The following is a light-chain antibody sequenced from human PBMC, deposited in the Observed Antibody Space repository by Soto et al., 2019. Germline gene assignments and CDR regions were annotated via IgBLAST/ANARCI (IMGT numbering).Light chain of an antibody. CDR3: VAWDDSLNGVV. CDR1: SSNIGSNT. J-gene: IGLJ2*01. CDR2: SNN. V-gene: IGLV1-44*01. Sequence: QLVLTQPPSASGTPGQRVTISCSGSSSNIGSNTVNWYQQLPGTAPKLLIYSNNQRPSGVPDRFSGSKSGTSASLAISGLQSEDEADYYCVAWDDSLNGVVFGGGTQLTVL.